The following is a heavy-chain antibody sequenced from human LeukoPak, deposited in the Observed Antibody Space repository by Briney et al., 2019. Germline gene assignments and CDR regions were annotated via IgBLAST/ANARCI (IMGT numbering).Heavy chain of an antibody. CDR3: ARFRLSATMTPLNYYMDV. CDR1: GYSINSGHY. Sequence: SETLSLTCTVSGYSINSGHYWGWIRQPPGKGLEWIGYIYYSGSTNYNPSLKSRVTISVDTSKNQFSLKLSSVTAADTAVYYCARFRLSATMTPLNYYMDVWGKGTTVTVSS. V-gene: IGHV4-59*11. J-gene: IGHJ6*03. CDR2: IYYSGST. D-gene: IGHD3-22*01.